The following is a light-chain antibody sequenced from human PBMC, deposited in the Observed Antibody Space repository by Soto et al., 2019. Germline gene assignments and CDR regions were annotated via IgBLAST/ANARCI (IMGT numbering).Light chain of an antibody. J-gene: IGLJ3*02. CDR3: ATWDDSLSAWV. CDR2: SNN. Sequence: QSVLTQPTSASGTPGQRVTISCAGSSSNIGRDYVYWYQQFPGTAPKLLIYSNNQRPSGVPDRFSGSKSGTSVSLAISGLRSEDEADYYCATWDDSLSAWVFGGGTQLTVL. CDR1: SSNIGRDY. V-gene: IGLV1-47*01.